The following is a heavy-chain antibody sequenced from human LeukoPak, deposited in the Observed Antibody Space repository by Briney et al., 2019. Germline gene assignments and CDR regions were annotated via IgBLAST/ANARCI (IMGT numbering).Heavy chain of an antibody. Sequence: GASVKVSCKASGGTFSSYAISWVRQAPGQGLEWMGGIIPIFGTANYAQKFQGRVTITADKSTSTAYMELSSLRSEDTAVYYCASESEGGFDYWGQGTLVTVSS. J-gene: IGHJ4*02. CDR1: GGTFSSYA. V-gene: IGHV1-69*06. CDR3: ASESEGGFDY. CDR2: IIPIFGTA.